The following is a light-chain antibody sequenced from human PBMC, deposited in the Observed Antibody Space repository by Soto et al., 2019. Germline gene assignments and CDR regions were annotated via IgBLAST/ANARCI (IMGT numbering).Light chain of an antibody. CDR3: QVWDTTSDHFYV. CDR2: DGG. Sequence: SYDLTQPPSVTVSPGQTASISCCGGNIGRKGVHWYQQKAGQAPVLVVDDGGDRPSGIPERFSGSKSGNTATLTISRVEDGDEADYYCQVWDTTSDHFYVFGTGTKVTVL. CDR1: NIGRKG. V-gene: IGLV3-21*02. J-gene: IGLJ1*01.